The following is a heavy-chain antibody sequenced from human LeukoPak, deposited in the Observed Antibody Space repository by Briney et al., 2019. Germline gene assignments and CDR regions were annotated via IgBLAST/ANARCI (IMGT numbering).Heavy chain of an antibody. Sequence: GGSLRLSCAASGFTFRSYGMHWVRQAPGKGLEWVAVIWYDGSNKDYADSVKGRFTISRDNSKNTLNLQMNSLRAEDTAVYYCVREWYGFDYWGQGTLVTVSS. CDR2: IWYDGSNK. CDR1: GFTFRSYG. J-gene: IGHJ4*02. CDR3: VREWYGFDY. D-gene: IGHD1-14*01. V-gene: IGHV3-33*01.